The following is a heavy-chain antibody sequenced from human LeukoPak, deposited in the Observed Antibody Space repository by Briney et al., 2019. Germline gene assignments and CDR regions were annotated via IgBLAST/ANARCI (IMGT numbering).Heavy chain of an antibody. Sequence: PSETLSLTCTVSGGSLSSYYWSWIRQPPGKGLEWIGYIYYSGSTNYNPSLKSRVTISVDTSKNQFSLKLSSVTAADTAVYYCAYGYIVVVPAARPPYYYYYMDVWGKGTTVTVSS. CDR3: AYGYIVVVPAARPPYYYYYMDV. V-gene: IGHV4-59*01. CDR1: GGSLSSYY. CDR2: IYYSGST. J-gene: IGHJ6*03. D-gene: IGHD2-2*01.